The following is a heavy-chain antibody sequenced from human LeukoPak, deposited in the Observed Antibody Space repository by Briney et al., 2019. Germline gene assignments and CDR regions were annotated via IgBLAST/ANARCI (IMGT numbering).Heavy chain of an antibody. CDR2: VTHAAIL. V-gene: IGHV4-34*01. CDR3: ARGRGEAAGLYH. CDR1: GGGSFTDYS. J-gene: IGHJ4*02. Sequence: PSETLSLTCAVSGGGSFTDYSWNWIRQSPGKGLEWVGEVTHAAILNYNPSLKGRIAISVDTSKNQVSLKLDSMTAADTAMYYCARGRGEAAGLYHWGQGTLVTVSS. D-gene: IGHD6-13*01.